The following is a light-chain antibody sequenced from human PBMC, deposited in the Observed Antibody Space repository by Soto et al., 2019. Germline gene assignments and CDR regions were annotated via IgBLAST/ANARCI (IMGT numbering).Light chain of an antibody. Sequence: EIVLTQSPGTLSLSPGEKATISCRASQRVTSNYLAWYQQKPGQAPRLLIFGASNRATGILYRFSGSGSGTDFTLTITRLEPEDFAVYYCQQYGSSPPYPFGRGTRLEIK. CDR3: QQYGSSPPYP. CDR2: GAS. J-gene: IGKJ5*01. CDR1: QRVTSNY. V-gene: IGKV3-20*01.